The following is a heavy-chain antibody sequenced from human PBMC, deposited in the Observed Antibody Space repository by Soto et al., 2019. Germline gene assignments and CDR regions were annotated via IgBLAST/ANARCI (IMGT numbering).Heavy chain of an antibody. CDR2: ISSSSSYI. J-gene: IGHJ6*02. Sequence: EVQLVESGGGPVKPGGSLRLSCAASGFTFSSYSMNWVRQAPGKGLEWVSSISSSSSYIYYADSVKGRFTISRDNAKNSLYLQMNSLRAEDTAVYYCARDYYYYDSSGYYGGYYYGMDVWGQGTTVTVSS. CDR1: GFTFSSYS. V-gene: IGHV3-21*01. CDR3: ARDYYYYDSSGYYGGYYYGMDV. D-gene: IGHD3-22*01.